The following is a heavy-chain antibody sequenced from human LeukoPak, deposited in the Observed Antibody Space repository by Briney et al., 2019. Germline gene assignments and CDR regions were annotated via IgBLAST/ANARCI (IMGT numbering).Heavy chain of an antibody. D-gene: IGHD1-26*01. CDR1: GYTFTGYY. V-gene: IGHV1-2*02. J-gene: IGHJ4*02. Sequence: ASVKVSCKASGYTFTGYYMYWVRQAPGQGLEWMGWINPNSGGTNYAQKFQGRVTMTRDTSISTAYMELRSLRSDDTAVYYCARGIPNSGSYGLDYWGQGTLVTVSS. CDR2: INPNSGGT. CDR3: ARGIPNSGSYGLDY.